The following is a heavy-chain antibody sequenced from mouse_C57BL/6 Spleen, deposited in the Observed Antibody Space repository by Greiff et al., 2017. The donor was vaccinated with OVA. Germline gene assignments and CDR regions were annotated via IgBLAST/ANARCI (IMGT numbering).Heavy chain of an antibody. CDR2: IDPSDSYT. D-gene: IGHD2-5*01. Sequence: QVQLQQSGAELVMPGASVKLSCKASGYTFTSYWMHWVKQRPGQGLEWIGEIDPSDSYTNYNQKFKGKSTLTVDKSSSTAYMQLSSLTSEDSAVYYCARGGYSNYSYFDYWGQGTTLTVSS. J-gene: IGHJ2*01. V-gene: IGHV1-69*01. CDR1: GYTFTSYW. CDR3: ARGGYSNYSYFDY.